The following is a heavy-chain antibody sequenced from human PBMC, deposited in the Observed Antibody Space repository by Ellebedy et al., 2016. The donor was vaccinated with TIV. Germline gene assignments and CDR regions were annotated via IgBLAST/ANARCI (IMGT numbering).Heavy chain of an antibody. V-gene: IGHV1-2*02. Sequence: ASVKVSCKASGYTFTSYGIIWVRQAPGQGLEWMGWINPNSGATHHAQNFQGRVTMTRDTSISTAYMELSRLTSDDTAVYYCARDAGQWLVVYYFDYWGQGTLVTVSS. D-gene: IGHD6-19*01. CDR3: ARDAGQWLVVYYFDY. J-gene: IGHJ4*02. CDR2: INPNSGAT. CDR1: GYTFTSYG.